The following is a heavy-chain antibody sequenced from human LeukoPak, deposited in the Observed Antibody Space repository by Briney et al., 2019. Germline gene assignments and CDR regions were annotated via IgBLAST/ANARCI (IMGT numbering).Heavy chain of an antibody. CDR1: GYTFPSYF. CDR3: ARNPPRTGDFNS. CDR2: IIPIFGTA. Sequence: SVKVSCKASGYTFPSYFMHWVRQAPGQGLEWMGGIIPIFGTANYAQKFQGRVTITADESTSTAYMELSSLRSEDTAVYYCARNPPRTGDFNSWGQGALVTVSS. D-gene: IGHD7-27*01. V-gene: IGHV1-69*13. J-gene: IGHJ4*02.